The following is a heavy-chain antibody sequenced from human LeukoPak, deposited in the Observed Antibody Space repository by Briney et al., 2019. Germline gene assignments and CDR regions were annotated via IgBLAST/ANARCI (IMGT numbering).Heavy chain of an antibody. D-gene: IGHD3-16*01. J-gene: IGHJ4*02. CDR2: INRIGSIT. CDR3: ARKGVGGELGGFDY. Sequence: GGSLRLSCAASGLMFDEYGMSWVRQVPGKGLEWVCGINRIGSITGCADSVKGRFTISRDNAKNFLFLDMNSLRVEDTAFYHCARKGVGGELGGFDYWGQGTLVTVSS. V-gene: IGHV3-20*01. CDR1: GLMFDEYG.